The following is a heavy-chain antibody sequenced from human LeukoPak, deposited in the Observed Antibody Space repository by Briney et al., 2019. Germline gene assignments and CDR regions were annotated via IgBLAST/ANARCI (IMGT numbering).Heavy chain of an antibody. CDR1: GFTFSSYE. Sequence: PGGSLRLSCAASGFTFSSYEMNWVRQAPGKGLEWVSYISSSGSTIYYADSVKGRFTISRDNSKNTLYLQMNSLRAEDTAVYYCAKRGVQSGFDYWGQGTLVTVSS. CDR2: ISSSGSTI. CDR3: AKRGVQSGFDY. D-gene: IGHD1-1*01. V-gene: IGHV3-48*03. J-gene: IGHJ4*02.